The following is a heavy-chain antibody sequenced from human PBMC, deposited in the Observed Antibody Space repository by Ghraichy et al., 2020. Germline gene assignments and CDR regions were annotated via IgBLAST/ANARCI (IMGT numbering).Heavy chain of an antibody. CDR3: ARTPNSCIAGACSNFYYYYGFDV. CDR1: GGTFKNYA. V-gene: IGHV1-69*13. Sequence: SVKVSCKASGGTFKNYAFSWVRRAPGQGLEWMGVITPLFGTSQYTQKFQGRVTITADESTRTTYMELSSLRSEDTAVYYCARTPNSCIAGACSNFYYYYGFDVWGQGTTVTVSS. CDR2: ITPLFGTS. D-gene: IGHD2-21*02. J-gene: IGHJ6*02.